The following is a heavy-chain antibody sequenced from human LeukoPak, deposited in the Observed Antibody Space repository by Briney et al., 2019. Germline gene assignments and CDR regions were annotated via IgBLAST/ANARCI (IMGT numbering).Heavy chain of an antibody. CDR3: AREDCSGGSCHPDY. J-gene: IGHJ4*02. CDR2: INPNSGGT. D-gene: IGHD2-15*01. CDR1: GYTFTGYY. Sequence: ASVKVSCKASGYTFTGYYMHWVRQASGQGLEWMGWINPNSGGTNYAQKFQGRVTMTRDTSISTAYMELSRLRSDDTAVYYCAREDCSGGSCHPDYWGQGTLVTVSS. V-gene: IGHV1-2*02.